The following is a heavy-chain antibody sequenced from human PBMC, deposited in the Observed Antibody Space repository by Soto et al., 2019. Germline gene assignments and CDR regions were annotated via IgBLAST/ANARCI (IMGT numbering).Heavy chain of an antibody. Sequence: EEQLAESGGGLVQPGGSLRLSCAASGFTLSNYEMNWVRQAPGKGLEWISYISSRGTVKHHADSVKGRFTISGDNAKNSLYLQMDSLRAEDTAVYYCTRYRWFDAWGQGTLVTVSS. V-gene: IGHV3-48*03. J-gene: IGHJ5*02. CDR1: GFTLSNYE. D-gene: IGHD3-16*02. CDR2: ISSRGTVK. CDR3: TRYRWFDA.